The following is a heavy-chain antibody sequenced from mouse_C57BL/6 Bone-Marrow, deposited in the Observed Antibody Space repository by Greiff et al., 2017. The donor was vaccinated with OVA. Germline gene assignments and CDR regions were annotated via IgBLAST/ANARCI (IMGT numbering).Heavy chain of an antibody. V-gene: IGHV1-72*01. D-gene: IGHD1-1*01. J-gene: IGHJ1*03. Sequence: QVQLKQPGAELVKPGASVKLSCKASGYTFTSYWMHWVKQRPGRGLEWIGRIDPNSGGTKYNEKLKSKATLTVDKPSSTAYMQLSSLTSEDSAVYYCARRTTVVPCGYFDVWGTGTTVTVSS. CDR2: IDPNSGGT. CDR1: GYTFTSYW. CDR3: ARRTTVVPCGYFDV.